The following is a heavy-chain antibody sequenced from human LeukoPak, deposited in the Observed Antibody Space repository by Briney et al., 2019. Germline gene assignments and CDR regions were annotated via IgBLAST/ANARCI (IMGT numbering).Heavy chain of an antibody. V-gene: IGHV3-48*01. Sequence: PGGSLRLSCAASGFTFSGYSMNWVRQAPGKGLEWISYIGIDSGNTNYADSVKGRFTISGDKAKNSLNLQMNSLRVEDTAVYYCARDYKYAFDNWGQGTLVTVSS. CDR1: GFTFSGYS. J-gene: IGHJ4*02. CDR2: IGIDSGNT. CDR3: ARDYKYAFDN. D-gene: IGHD5-24*01.